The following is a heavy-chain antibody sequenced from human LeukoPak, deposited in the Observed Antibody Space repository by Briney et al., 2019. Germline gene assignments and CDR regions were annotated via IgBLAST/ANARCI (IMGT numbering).Heavy chain of an antibody. D-gene: IGHD2-2*01. V-gene: IGHV4-4*07. Sequence: SETLSLTCTVSGGSMNSHYWSWIRQPAGKGLEWIGRIYTSGSTNYNPSLKSRVTMSVDTSKNQFSLKLSSVTAADTAVYYCARMYQLPHLYYFDYWGQGTLVTVSS. CDR3: ARMYQLPHLYYFDY. CDR2: IYTSGST. CDR1: GGSMNSHY. J-gene: IGHJ4*02.